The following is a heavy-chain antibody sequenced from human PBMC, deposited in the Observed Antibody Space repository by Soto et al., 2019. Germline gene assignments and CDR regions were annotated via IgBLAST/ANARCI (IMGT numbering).Heavy chain of an antibody. J-gene: IGHJ4*02. CDR1: GYNFMPSG. CDR3: ARDLDPSGSYFTDY. V-gene: IGHV1-18*04. D-gene: IGHD1-26*01. CDR2: ISPWKGNT. Sequence: GASVKVSCKASGYNFMPSGVNWVRQAPGQGLEWMGWISPWKGNTNYAQSFQGRVTMTTDTSTSTAYMELRSLTSDDTAVYYCARDLDPSGSYFTDYWGPGTLVTVSS.